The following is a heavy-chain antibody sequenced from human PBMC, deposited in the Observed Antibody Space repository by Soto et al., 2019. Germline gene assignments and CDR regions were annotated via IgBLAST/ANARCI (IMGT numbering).Heavy chain of an antibody. CDR2: IYYSGST. D-gene: IGHD6-25*01. J-gene: IGHJ3*02. CDR3: PGERVTGFISGGNVGHNAFDI. Sequence: PSETLSLTCTVSGGSISSYYWSWFRQPPGKGLEWIGYIYYSGSTNYNPSLKSRVTISVDQSKNQFSLKLSFVTSGDSAVYFCPGERVTGFISGGNVGHNAFDICGQGT. V-gene: IGHV4-59*01. CDR1: GGSISSYY.